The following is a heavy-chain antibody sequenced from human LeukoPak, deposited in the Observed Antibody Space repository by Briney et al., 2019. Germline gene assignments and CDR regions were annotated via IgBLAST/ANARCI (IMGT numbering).Heavy chain of an antibody. CDR1: GFTVSTNY. V-gene: IGHV3-53*01. CDR2: IYSGGEP. Sequence: GGSLRLACAASGFTVSTNYMGWVRQAPGKGLQWVSVIYSGGEPYYADSVKGRFTISRDNSKNTLYLQMNSLRAEDTAVYYCARDRGEVLFDWGQGTLVTVSS. CDR3: ARDRGEVLFD. J-gene: IGHJ4*02. D-gene: IGHD1-26*01.